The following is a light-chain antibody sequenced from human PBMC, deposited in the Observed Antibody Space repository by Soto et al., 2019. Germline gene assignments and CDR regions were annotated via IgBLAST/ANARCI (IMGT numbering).Light chain of an antibody. J-gene: IGLJ2*01. CDR3: AAWDDSLNGVV. Sequence: QSVLTQPPSASGTPGQRVTISCSGSSSNIGSNTVNWYQQLPGTAPKLLIYSNNQRPSGVPDRFSGSKSGTSASLAISGLQSEDEADDYCAAWDDSLNGVVVGGGTKLTVL. CDR2: SNN. CDR1: SSNIGSNT. V-gene: IGLV1-44*01.